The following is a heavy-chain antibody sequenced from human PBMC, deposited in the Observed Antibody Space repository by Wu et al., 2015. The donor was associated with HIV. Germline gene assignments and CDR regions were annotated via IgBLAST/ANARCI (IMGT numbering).Heavy chain of an antibody. V-gene: IGHV1-18*01. Sequence: QVQLVQSGAEVKKPGASVKVSCKTSGYTFTSYGISWVRQAPGQGLEWMGWISAYNGNTNYAQKLQGRVTMTTDTSTSTAYMELRSLRSDDTAVYYCARDRMAAYTLWFGGGGTLLHYYYGMDVVGPRDHGHRLL. CDR1: GYTFTSYG. CDR2: ISAYNGNT. CDR3: ARDRMAAYTLWFGGGGTLLHYYYGMDV. D-gene: IGHD3-10*01. J-gene: IGHJ6*02.